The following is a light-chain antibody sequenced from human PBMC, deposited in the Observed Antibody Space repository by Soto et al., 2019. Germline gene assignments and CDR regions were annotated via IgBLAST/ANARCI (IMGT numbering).Light chain of an antibody. V-gene: IGKV3-15*01. CDR2: AAS. CDR3: QQHNNWPPWT. Sequence: EIVMTQSPATLSVSPGERATLSCRASQSVGSNLAWYQQKPGQAPRLLIYAASTRATGISARFSGSGSGTEFTLTISSLQFEDFAVYYCQQHNNWPPWTFGQGTKVEIK. J-gene: IGKJ1*01. CDR1: QSVGSN.